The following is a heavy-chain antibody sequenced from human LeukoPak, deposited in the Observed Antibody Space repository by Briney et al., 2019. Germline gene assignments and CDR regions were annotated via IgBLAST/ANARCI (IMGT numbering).Heavy chain of an antibody. CDR3: ARESPFGETHFDY. J-gene: IGHJ4*02. D-gene: IGHD3-10*01. CDR2: IIPIFGTA. V-gene: IGHV1-69*15. Sequence: GASVKVSCKASGDTFSRYPISWVRQAPGQGLEWMGKIIPIFGTANYAQKFQGRVTITADESTSTAYMELSSLRSDDTAVYCCARESPFGETHFDYWGQGPLVTVSS. CDR1: GDTFSRYP.